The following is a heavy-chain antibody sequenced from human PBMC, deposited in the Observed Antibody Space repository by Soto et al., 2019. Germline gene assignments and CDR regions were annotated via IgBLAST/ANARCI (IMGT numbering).Heavy chain of an antibody. V-gene: IGHV4-59*08. D-gene: IGHD3-22*01. CDR2: TYYSGTT. CDR3: ARFTYYSDSTAYSNYSFDY. CDR1: DGAINSYY. Sequence: SETLCLSCTVSDGAINSYYCNWILQPQGKGLEWIGYTYYSGTTNYNPSLKSRVTISVDTSKRQFSLKLTSVTAADTAVYYCARFTYYSDSTAYSNYSFDYWGQGALVTVSS. J-gene: IGHJ4*02.